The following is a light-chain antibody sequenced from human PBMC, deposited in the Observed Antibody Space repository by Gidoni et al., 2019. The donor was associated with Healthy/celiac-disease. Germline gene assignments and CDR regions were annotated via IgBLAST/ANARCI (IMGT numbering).Light chain of an antibody. CDR2: DAS. CDR3: QQRSNWPTIT. CDR1: QSVSSY. J-gene: IGKJ5*01. V-gene: IGKV3-11*01. Sequence: ELVLTQSPATLSLSPGDRATLSCRASQSVSSYLAWYQQKPGQAPRLLIYDASNRATGIPARFSGSGSGTDFTLTISSLEPEDFAVYYCQQRSNWPTITFGQGTRLEIK.